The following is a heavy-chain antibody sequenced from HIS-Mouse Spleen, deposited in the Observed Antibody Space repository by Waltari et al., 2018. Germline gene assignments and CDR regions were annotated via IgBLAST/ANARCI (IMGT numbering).Heavy chain of an antibody. CDR3: ARAGTLHIVATTFDY. CDR2: ISYDGSNK. V-gene: IGHV3-30*04. Sequence: QVQLVESGGGVVQPGRSLRLPCAASGFTFSCSSFHWVRQAQGKGLEWVAVISYDGSNKYYADSVKGRFTISRDNSKNTLYLQMNSLRAEDTAVYYCARAGTLHIVATTFDYWGQGTLVTVSS. J-gene: IGHJ4*02. D-gene: IGHD5-12*01. CDR1: GFTFSCSS.